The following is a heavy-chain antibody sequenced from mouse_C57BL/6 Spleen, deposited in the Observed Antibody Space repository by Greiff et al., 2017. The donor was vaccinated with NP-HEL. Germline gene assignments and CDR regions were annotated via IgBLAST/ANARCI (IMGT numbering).Heavy chain of an antibody. CDR2: INPNYGTT. Sequence: EVKLMEPGPELVKPGASVKISCKASGYSFTDYNMNWVKQSNGKSLEWIGVINPNYGTTSYNQKFKGKATLTVDQSSSTAYMQLNSLTSEDSAVYYCARITTVGYFDYWGQGTTLTVSS. J-gene: IGHJ2*01. D-gene: IGHD1-1*01. CDR1: GYSFTDYN. V-gene: IGHV1-39*01. CDR3: ARITTVGYFDY.